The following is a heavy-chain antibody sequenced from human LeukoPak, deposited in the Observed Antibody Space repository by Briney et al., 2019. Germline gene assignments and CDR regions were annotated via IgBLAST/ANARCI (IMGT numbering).Heavy chain of an antibody. Sequence: ASVKVSCKASDYTFTSYGISWVRQAPGQGLEWMGWISAYNGNRNYVQKLQGRVTMTTDTSTSTAYMELRSLRSDDTAVYYCARGGPLPFDWNYGPLNWFDPWGQGTLVTVSS. J-gene: IGHJ5*02. CDR3: ARGGPLPFDWNYGPLNWFDP. V-gene: IGHV1-18*01. CDR2: ISAYNGNR. D-gene: IGHD1-7*01. CDR1: DYTFTSYG.